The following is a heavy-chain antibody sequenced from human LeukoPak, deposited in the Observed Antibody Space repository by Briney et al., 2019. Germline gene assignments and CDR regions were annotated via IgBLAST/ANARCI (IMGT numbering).Heavy chain of an antibody. D-gene: IGHD6-19*01. CDR1: GFTFNDYY. J-gene: IGHJ4*02. V-gene: IGHV3-11*04. Sequence: PGGSLRLSCTGSGFTFNDYYMSWVRQAPGKGLEWLSFISAGGYPIYYADSVRGRFTISRDNAKNTLYLQMNSLRAEDTAVYYCARGLYSSGWYYFDYWGQGTLVTVSS. CDR3: ARGLYSSGWYYFDY. CDR2: ISAGGYPI.